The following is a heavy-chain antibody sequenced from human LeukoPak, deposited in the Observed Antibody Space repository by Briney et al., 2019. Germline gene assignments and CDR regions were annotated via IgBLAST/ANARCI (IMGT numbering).Heavy chain of an antibody. CDR1: GFTFSSYE. D-gene: IGHD2-15*01. J-gene: IGHJ4*02. CDR2: ISNSGSII. V-gene: IGHV3-48*03. CDR3: ARVLDGCDY. Sequence: PGRSLRLSCAASGFTFSSYEMNWVRQAPGKGLEWVSYISNSGSIIYYADSVKGRFTISRDNAKNSLYLQVNSLRAEDTAVYYCARVLDGCDYWGQGTLATVSS.